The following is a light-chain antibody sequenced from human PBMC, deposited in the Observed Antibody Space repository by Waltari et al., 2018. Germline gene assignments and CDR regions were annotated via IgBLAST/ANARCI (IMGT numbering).Light chain of an antibody. CDR1: QSLLHSNGNTY. Sequence: DIVMTQTPLSLPVTPGEPASISCRSSQSLLHSNGNTYLHWYLQKPGQSPRLLLYKVTNRESGVPDRFSGSGSGTDFTLKISRVEPEDVGFYYCLQSTKDPWTLGQGTKVEIK. J-gene: IGKJ1*01. V-gene: IGKV2D-29*02. CDR2: KVT. CDR3: LQSTKDPWT.